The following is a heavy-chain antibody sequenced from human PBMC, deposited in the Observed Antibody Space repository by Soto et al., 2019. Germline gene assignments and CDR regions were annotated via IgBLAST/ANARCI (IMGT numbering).Heavy chain of an antibody. Sequence: PGESLKISCKGSGYSFSRYWIAWVRQTPGKGLEWIGLIYPGDSDTRYSPSFQGQVTISADKYITTAYMQWSSLKASDTAIYYCARDTFSGDSSGPHYWGQGTLVTVSS. CDR1: GYSFSRYW. CDR3: ARDTFSGDSSGPHY. CDR2: IYPGDSDT. D-gene: IGHD3-22*01. V-gene: IGHV5-51*01. J-gene: IGHJ4*02.